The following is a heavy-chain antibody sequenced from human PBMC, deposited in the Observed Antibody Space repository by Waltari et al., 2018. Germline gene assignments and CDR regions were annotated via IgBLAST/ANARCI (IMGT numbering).Heavy chain of an antibody. D-gene: IGHD5-18*01. CDR1: GFTFSSSW. Sequence: EVQLVESGGGLVQPGGSLRLSCAASGFTFSSSWMSWFRQAPGKGLEWVANIKQDGSEKYYVDSVKGRFTISRDNAKNSLYLQMNSLRAEDTAVYYCARDSYSSYFDYWGQGTLVTVSS. CDR3: ARDSYSSYFDY. J-gene: IGHJ4*02. CDR2: IKQDGSEK. V-gene: IGHV3-7*01.